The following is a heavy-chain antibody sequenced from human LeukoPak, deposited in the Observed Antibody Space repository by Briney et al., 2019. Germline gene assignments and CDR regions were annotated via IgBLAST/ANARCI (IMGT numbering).Heavy chain of an antibody. D-gene: IGHD3-22*01. J-gene: IGHJ3*02. CDR1: GFTFDDYG. V-gene: IGHV3-20*04. CDR2: INWNGGST. CDR3: ARDYDSSGYSDAFDI. Sequence: AGGSLRHSCAASGFTFDDYGMSWVRQAPGKGLEWVSGINWNGGSTGYADSVKGRFTISRDNAKNSLYLQMNSLRAEDTALYYCARDYDSSGYSDAFDIWGQGTMVTVSS.